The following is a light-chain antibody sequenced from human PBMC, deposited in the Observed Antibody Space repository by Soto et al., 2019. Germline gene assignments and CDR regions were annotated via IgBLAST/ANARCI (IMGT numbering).Light chain of an antibody. CDR1: ESISNY. V-gene: IGKV1-39*01. Sequence: DIQLTHSPSSLYASVGDRVSITCRASESISNYLNWYQQKPGKAPKLLIYSSSTLQGAVPSRFSGRVAGTDFTLTISGLQPEDSAFYWCQQSYKNPRTFGQGTNVDLK. J-gene: IGKJ1*01. CDR2: SSS. CDR3: QQSYKNPRT.